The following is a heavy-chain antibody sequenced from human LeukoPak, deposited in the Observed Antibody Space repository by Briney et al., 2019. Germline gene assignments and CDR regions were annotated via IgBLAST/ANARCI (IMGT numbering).Heavy chain of an antibody. CDR2: IRSKTYGGAI. D-gene: IGHD4-17*01. J-gene: IGHJ6*03. V-gene: IGHV3-49*03. CDR1: GFFFGAYA. Sequence: GGSLRLSCTTSGFFFGAYAMSWFRQAPGKGLEWVGFIRSKTYGGAIEYAASVKGRFTISRDDSKGIAYLQMNSLKTEDTAVYYCARDQLGGDPDDYYYCMDVWGKGTTVTVSS. CDR3: ARDQLGGDPDDYYYCMDV.